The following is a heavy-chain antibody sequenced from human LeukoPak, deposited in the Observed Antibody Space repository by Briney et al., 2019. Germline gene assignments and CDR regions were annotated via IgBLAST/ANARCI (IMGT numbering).Heavy chain of an antibody. J-gene: IGHJ4*02. Sequence: LSGGSLRLSCAASGFTFSSYAMSWVRQAPGKGLEWVSAISGSGDSTYYADSVKGRFTISRDNSKNTLYLQMNSLRAGDTAVYYCAKDRSSTLSFDYWGQGTLVTVSS. V-gene: IGHV3-23*01. D-gene: IGHD6-6*01. CDR1: GFTFSSYA. CDR2: ISGSGDST. CDR3: AKDRSSTLSFDY.